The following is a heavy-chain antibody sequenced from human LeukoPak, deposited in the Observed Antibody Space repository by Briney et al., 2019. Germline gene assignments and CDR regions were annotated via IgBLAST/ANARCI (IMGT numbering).Heavy chain of an antibody. D-gene: IGHD3-3*01. J-gene: IGHJ4*02. Sequence: GGSLRLSCAASGFTFSSYAMSWVRQAPGKGLEWVSAISGSGGSTYSADSVKGRFTISGGNSKNTLYLQMNSLRAEDTAVYYCAKVKADFWSGHGPDYWGQGALVTVSS. CDR3: AKVKADFWSGHGPDY. CDR1: GFTFSSYA. CDR2: ISGSGGST. V-gene: IGHV3-23*01.